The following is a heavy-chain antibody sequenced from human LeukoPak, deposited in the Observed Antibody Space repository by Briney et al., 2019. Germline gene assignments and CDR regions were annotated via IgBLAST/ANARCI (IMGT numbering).Heavy chain of an antibody. CDR3: ARPLTHLRPFQFDY. D-gene: IGHD5/OR15-5a*01. CDR1: GGSISSGDYY. J-gene: IGHJ4*02. Sequence: PSETLSLTCTVSGGSISSGDYYWSWIRQPPGKGLEWIGYIYYSGSTYYNPSLKGRVTISVDTSKNQFSLKLSSVTAADTAVYYCARPLTHLRPFQFDYWGQGTLVTVSS. CDR2: IYYSGST. V-gene: IGHV4-30-4*01.